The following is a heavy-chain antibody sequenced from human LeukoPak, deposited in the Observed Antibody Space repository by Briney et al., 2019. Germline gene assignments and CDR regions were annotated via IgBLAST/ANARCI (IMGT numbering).Heavy chain of an antibody. CDR2: IYYSGST. CDR3: ASSRSSGWDYWFDY. J-gene: IGHJ4*02. Sequence: SETLSLTCTVSGGSISSYYWSWIRQPPGKGLEWIGYIYYSGSTNYNPSLKSRVTISVDTSKNQFSLKLSSVTAADTAVYYCASSRSSGWDYWFDYWGQGTLVTVSS. D-gene: IGHD6-19*01. V-gene: IGHV4-59*08. CDR1: GGSISSYY.